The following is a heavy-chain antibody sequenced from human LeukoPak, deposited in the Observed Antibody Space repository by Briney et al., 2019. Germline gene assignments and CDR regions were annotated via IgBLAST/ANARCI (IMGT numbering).Heavy chain of an antibody. CDR1: GGSISSGDYF. J-gene: IGHJ4*02. CDR3: PRVHTVTNHDY. V-gene: IGHV4-30-4*01. CDR2: IYYSGST. D-gene: IGHD4-11*01. Sequence: PSETLSLTCTVSGGSISSGDYFWSWIRQPPGKGLEWIGYIYYSGSTYYNPSLKSRVTISGDTSKNQFSLKLSSVTAADTAVYYCPRVHTVTNHDYWGQGTLVTVSS.